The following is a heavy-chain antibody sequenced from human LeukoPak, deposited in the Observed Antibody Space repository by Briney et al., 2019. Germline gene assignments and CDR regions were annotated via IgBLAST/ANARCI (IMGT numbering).Heavy chain of an antibody. CDR1: GFTFGDNA. J-gene: IGHJ4*02. Sequence: AGGSLRLSCSASGFTFGDNAMSGVRRGQGKGLEGVGFIRSKGYGGTTEYAASVEGRFSLSRDDSKSFVYLQMSSLKTEDTAVYYCTRVRSGNDFDYWGQGTLVTVSS. D-gene: IGHD3-10*01. V-gene: IGHV3-49*04. CDR2: IRSKGYGGTT. CDR3: TRVRSGNDFDY.